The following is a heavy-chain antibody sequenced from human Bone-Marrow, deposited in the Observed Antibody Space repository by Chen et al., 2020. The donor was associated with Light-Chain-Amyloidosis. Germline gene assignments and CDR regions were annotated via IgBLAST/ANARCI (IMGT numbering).Heavy chain of an antibody. V-gene: IGHV4-39*07. D-gene: IGHD3-16*02. Sequence: QVQLQLSGPGLVKPSDTLALKCSVSGDSLTSSTDYWGWIRQPPGKGLEYIASIYSSGSSYYKPSLKSRVTISVDTSKNQFSLRLTPATAADTAVYYCVRSRYSTGPFEVWGQGSLVTVSS. CDR1: GDSLTSSTDY. CDR2: IYSSGSS. CDR3: VRSRYSTGPFEV. J-gene: IGHJ1*01.